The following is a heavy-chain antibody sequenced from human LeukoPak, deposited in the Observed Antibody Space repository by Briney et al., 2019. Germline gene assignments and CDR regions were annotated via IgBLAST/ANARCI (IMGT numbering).Heavy chain of an antibody. V-gene: IGHV1-8*01. CDR3: ARVQDSSGYYSDY. CDR2: MNPNSGNT. J-gene: IGHJ4*02. Sequence: ASVKVSCKASGYTFTSYDINWVRQATGQGLEWMGWMNPNSGNTGYAQEFQGRVTMTRNTSISTAYMELSSLRSEDTAVYYCARVQDSSGYYSDYWGQGTLVTVSS. CDR1: GYTFTSYD. D-gene: IGHD3-22*01.